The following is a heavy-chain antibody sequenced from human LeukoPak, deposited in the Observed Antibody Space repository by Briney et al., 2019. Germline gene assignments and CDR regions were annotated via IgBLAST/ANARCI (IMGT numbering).Heavy chain of an antibody. CDR2: IYSGGST. CDR3: ARVRLDRSERNLDAFEN. CDR1: GFTVSSNY. V-gene: IGHV3-53*01. D-gene: IGHD1-14*01. J-gene: IGHJ3*02. Sequence: HPGGSLRLSCAASGFTVSSNYMGWVRQAPGKGLEWVSSIYSGGSTYYADSVKGRFTISRDNSKNTVYLQMNSLRAEDTAVYFCARVRLDRSERNLDAFENWGQGTMVTVSS.